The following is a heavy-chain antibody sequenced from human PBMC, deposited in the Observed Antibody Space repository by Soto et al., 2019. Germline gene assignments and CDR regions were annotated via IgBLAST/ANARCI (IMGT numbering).Heavy chain of an antibody. Sequence: GGSLRLSCAASGFTFSNYPMSWVRQAPGKGREWVAVISYDGSNKYYADSVKGRFTISRDNSKNTLYLQMNSLRAEDTAVYYCAKDMAVAVDYWGQGTLVTVSS. CDR1: GFTFSNYP. V-gene: IGHV3-30*18. CDR3: AKDMAVAVDY. J-gene: IGHJ4*02. D-gene: IGHD6-19*01. CDR2: ISYDGSNK.